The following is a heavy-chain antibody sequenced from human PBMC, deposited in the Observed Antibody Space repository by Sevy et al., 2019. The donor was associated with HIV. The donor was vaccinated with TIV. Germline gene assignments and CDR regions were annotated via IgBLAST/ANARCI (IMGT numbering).Heavy chain of an antibody. D-gene: IGHD3-10*01. Sequence: GGSLRLSCAASGFTFSSYAMSWVRQPPGKGLEWVSAISGSGGSTDYADSVKGRLATSRDNSKNTPYLKMNSLRAEDTAVYYCAKIPDYGSGGLVYFDYWGQGTLVTVSS. J-gene: IGHJ4*02. V-gene: IGHV3-23*01. CDR2: ISGSGGST. CDR1: GFTFSSYA. CDR3: AKIPDYGSGGLVYFDY.